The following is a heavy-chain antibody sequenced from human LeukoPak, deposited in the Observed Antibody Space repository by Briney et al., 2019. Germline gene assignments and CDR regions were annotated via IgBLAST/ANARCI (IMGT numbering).Heavy chain of an antibody. D-gene: IGHD3-10*01. Sequence: GGSLRLSCAASGFPFSTSWMHWVRQAPGKGLVWVSRINSDGSRTTYADSGKGRITISRDNAKNTLYLQMNSLRAEDTAVYYCSRGFPFDPWGQGTLVTVSS. V-gene: IGHV3-74*01. CDR2: INSDGSRT. CDR1: GFPFSTSW. CDR3: SRGFPFDP. J-gene: IGHJ5*02.